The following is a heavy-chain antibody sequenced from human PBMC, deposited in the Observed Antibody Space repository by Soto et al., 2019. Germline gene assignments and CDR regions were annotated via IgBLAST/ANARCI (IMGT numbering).Heavy chain of an antibody. CDR2: IIPILGIA. D-gene: IGHD2-2*01. V-gene: IGHV1-69*02. J-gene: IGHJ4*02. CDR1: GGTFSSYT. Sequence: QVQLVQSGAEVKKPGSSVKVSCKASGGTFSSYTISWVRQAPGQGLEWMGRIIPILGIANYAQKFQGRVTIAADKSTSTAYMELSSLRSEDTAVYYCAMEYCSSTSWDRDYWGQGALVTVSS. CDR3: AMEYCSSTSWDRDY.